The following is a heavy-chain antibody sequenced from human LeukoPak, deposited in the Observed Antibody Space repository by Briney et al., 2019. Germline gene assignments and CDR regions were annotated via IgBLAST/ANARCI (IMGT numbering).Heavy chain of an antibody. D-gene: IGHD1-26*01. Sequence: SETLSLTCTVSGGSISVYHWSWIRQPPGKGLERIGYLYDTGSTNYNPSPKSRVTISVDTFENQISLKLSSVTAADTAVYFCAKEGMGSEATTADGAFDIWGQGTTVTVSS. CDR1: GGSISVYH. V-gene: IGHV4-59*12. CDR3: AKEGMGSEATTADGAFDI. J-gene: IGHJ3*02. CDR2: LYDTGST.